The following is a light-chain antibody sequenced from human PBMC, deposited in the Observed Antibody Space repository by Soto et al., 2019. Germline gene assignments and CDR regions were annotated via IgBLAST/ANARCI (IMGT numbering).Light chain of an antibody. CDR1: QSVSSSY. V-gene: IGKV3-20*01. CDR2: GAS. J-gene: IGKJ1*01. CDR3: QQYGSSSST. Sequence: EIVLTQSPGTLSLSPGERATLSCRASQSVSSSYLAWYQQKPGQAPRLLIYGASSRATGIPDRFSGSGSGTDSTLTISRLEPEDFAVYYCQQYGSSSSTFGQGTKVDIK.